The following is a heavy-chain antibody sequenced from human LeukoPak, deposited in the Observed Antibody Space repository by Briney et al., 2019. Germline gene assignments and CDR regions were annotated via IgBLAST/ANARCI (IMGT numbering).Heavy chain of an antibody. CDR1: GGSITSSSYY. Sequence: SETLSLTCTVSGGSITSSSYYWGWIRQPPGKGLEWIGSVYYSGSTYYNPSLKSRVTISVDTSKNQSSLKLSSVTAADTAVYYCATPGPYYYDSSGYYRWGQGTLVTVSS. V-gene: IGHV4-39*01. J-gene: IGHJ4*02. D-gene: IGHD3-22*01. CDR3: ATPGPYYYDSSGYYR. CDR2: VYYSGST.